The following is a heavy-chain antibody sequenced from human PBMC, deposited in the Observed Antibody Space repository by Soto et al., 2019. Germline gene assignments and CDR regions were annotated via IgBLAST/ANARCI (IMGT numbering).Heavy chain of an antibody. J-gene: IGHJ4*02. CDR1: GYTFINYY. CDR2: FNPTSGST. CDR3: ARDLAAGDY. D-gene: IGHD6-13*01. V-gene: IGHV1-46*01. Sequence: QVQLVQSGAEVKKPGASVKLSCKASGYTFINYYIHWVRQAPGQGLEWMGIFNPTSGSTTYAQKFQGRVTFTMDTSTRTVYMELSSLRFDDTAVYYCARDLAAGDYWGQGTLVTVSS.